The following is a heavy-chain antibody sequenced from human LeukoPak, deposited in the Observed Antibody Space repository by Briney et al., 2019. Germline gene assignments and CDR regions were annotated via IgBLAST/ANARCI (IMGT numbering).Heavy chain of an antibody. Sequence: GGSLRLSCIGAGFTFKDSGMNWVRQVPGKGLEWVSGIDGNGGRTGYADSVKGRFTVSRDNAKNSLYLQMNSLRDGDTAFYYCARVAAAGNYYFDYWGQGTLVTVSS. V-gene: IGHV3-20*04. CDR1: GFTFKDSG. D-gene: IGHD6-13*01. J-gene: IGHJ4*02. CDR3: ARVAAAGNYYFDY. CDR2: IDGNGGRT.